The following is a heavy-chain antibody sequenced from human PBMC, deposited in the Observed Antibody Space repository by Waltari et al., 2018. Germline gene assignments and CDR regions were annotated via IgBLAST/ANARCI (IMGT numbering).Heavy chain of an antibody. D-gene: IGHD1-26*01. CDR1: GLTCGAKR. Sequence: EVQLVENGGDLVQPGGYLRVSCAAYGLTCGAKRAQWVRQAPGEGPEWIAYIIISGDTTFCAASVRSLFTNTTDNAKSLVYLQMSSLRAEDTAVYYCRLLLVGATEEGYFDSWGQGTLVTVSS. V-gene: IGHV3-48*04. CDR2: IIISGDTT. J-gene: IGHJ4*02. CDR3: RLLLVGATEEGYFDS.